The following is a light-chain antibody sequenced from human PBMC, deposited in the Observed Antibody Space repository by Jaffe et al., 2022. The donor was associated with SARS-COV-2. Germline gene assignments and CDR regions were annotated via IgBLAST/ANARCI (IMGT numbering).Light chain of an antibody. V-gene: IGKV3-15*01. CDR3: HQYADWPPGT. CDR2: GAS. CDR1: QSVGSN. Sequence: EIVMTQSPATLSVSPGERATLSCRASQSVGSNLAWYQQKPGQAPRLLIHGASTRATGIPARFSGGGSLREFTLTISSLQSEDFAVYYCHQYADWPPGTFGQGTKVDLK. J-gene: IGKJ1*01.